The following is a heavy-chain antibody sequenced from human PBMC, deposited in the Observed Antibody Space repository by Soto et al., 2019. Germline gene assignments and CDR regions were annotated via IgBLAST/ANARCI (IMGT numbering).Heavy chain of an antibody. D-gene: IGHD6-19*01. CDR1: GFIFRRFW. Sequence: GGSLRLSCAASGFIFRRFWMSWVRQAPGKGLEWVANIKEDGSEKYYVDSVKGRFTISRDNAKNSLYLQMNSLRVEDTAVYYCTRASIAVAGTGTLWGQGNLVTVSS. CDR2: IKEDGSEK. V-gene: IGHV3-7*01. CDR3: TRASIAVAGTGTL. J-gene: IGHJ4*02.